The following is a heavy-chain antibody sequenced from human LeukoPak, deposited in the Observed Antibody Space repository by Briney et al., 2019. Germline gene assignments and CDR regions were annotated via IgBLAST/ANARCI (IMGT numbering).Heavy chain of an antibody. CDR3: ARCTFQWLIREDRDPLIDY. CDR1: GFTFSSYA. D-gene: IGHD6-19*01. Sequence: GGSLRLSCAASGFTFSSYAMHWVRRAPGKGLEWVAVISYDGSNKYYADSVKGRFTISRDNFKNTLYLQMNSLRAEDTAVYYCARCTFQWLIREDRDPLIDYWGRGTLVTVSS. CDR2: ISYDGSNK. J-gene: IGHJ4*02. V-gene: IGHV3-30-3*01.